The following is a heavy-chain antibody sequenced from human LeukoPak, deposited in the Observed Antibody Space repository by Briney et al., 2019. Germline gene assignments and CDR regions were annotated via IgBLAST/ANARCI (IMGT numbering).Heavy chain of an antibody. Sequence: SETLSLTCTVSGGSISSGGYYWSWIRQPPGKGLEWIGEINHSGSTNYNPSLKSRVTISVDTSKDQFSLKLSSVTAADTAVYYCARGGPLRFLEWLSTYYYYYGMDVWGQGTTVTVSS. V-gene: IGHV4-39*07. D-gene: IGHD3-3*01. CDR3: ARGGPLRFLEWLSTYYYYYGMDV. CDR2: INHSGST. CDR1: GGSISSGGYY. J-gene: IGHJ6*02.